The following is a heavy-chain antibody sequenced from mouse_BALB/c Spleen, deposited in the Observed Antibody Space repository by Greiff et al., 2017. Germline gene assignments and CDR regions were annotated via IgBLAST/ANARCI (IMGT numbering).Heavy chain of an antibody. J-gene: IGHJ4*01. CDR1: GYTFTSYY. CDR3: ARSGGNYADAMDY. D-gene: IGHD2-1*01. CDR2: IYPGNVNT. Sequence: QVQLQQSGPELVKPGASVRISYKASGYTFTSYYIHWVKQRPGQGLEWIGWIYPGNVNTKYNEKFKGKATLTADKSSSTAYMQLSSLTSEDSAVYFCARSGGNYADAMDYWGQGTSVTVSS. V-gene: IGHV1S56*01.